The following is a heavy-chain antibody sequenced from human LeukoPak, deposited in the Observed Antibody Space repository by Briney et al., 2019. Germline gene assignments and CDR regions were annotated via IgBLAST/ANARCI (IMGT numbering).Heavy chain of an antibody. D-gene: IGHD2-8*02. CDR2: MNPNSGNT. CDR1: GYTFTGYD. V-gene: IGHV1-8*01. CDR3: ARARQYWGSLPDH. Sequence: ASVKVSCKASGYTFTGYDINWVRQATRQGLGWMGWMNPNSGNTGYAEKFQGRVTMTRNTSISTAYMELSSLRSEDTAVYYCARARQYWGSLPDHWGQGTLVSVSS. J-gene: IGHJ4*02.